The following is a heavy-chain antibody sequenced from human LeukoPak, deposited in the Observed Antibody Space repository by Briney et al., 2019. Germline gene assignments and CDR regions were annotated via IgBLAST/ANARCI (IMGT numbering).Heavy chain of an antibody. CDR3: ARGRGLRFLEWLLFNWFDP. CDR2: FHYSGST. D-gene: IGHD3-3*01. Sequence: PSETLSLICTVPGYSISSAYYWGWIRQPPGRGLEWIGSFHYSGSTYYNPSLKSRVTISVDTSKNQFSLKLSSVTAADTAVYYCARGRGLRFLEWLLFNWFDPWGQGTLVTVSS. CDR1: GYSISSAYY. J-gene: IGHJ5*02. V-gene: IGHV4-38-2*02.